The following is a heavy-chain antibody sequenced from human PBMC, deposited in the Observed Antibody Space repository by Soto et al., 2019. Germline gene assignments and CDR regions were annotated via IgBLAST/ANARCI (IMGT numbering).Heavy chain of an antibody. D-gene: IGHD3-22*01. J-gene: IGHJ5*02. Sequence: PSETLSLTCTVSGGSISSYYWSWIRQPPGKGLEWIGYIYYSGSTNYNPSLKSRVTISVDTSKNQFSLKLSSVTAADTAVYYCARGQYYDSSGYYGGNWFDPWGQGTLVTVSS. CDR2: IYYSGST. CDR3: ARGQYYDSSGYYGGNWFDP. V-gene: IGHV4-59*01. CDR1: GGSISSYY.